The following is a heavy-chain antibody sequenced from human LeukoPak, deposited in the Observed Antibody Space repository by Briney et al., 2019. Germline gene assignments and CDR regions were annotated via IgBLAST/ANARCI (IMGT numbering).Heavy chain of an antibody. D-gene: IGHD3-3*01. Sequence: GGSLRLSCAASGFTFSSYAMSWVRQAPGKGLEWVSAISGSGGSTYHADSVKGRFTISRDNSKNTLYLQMNSLRAEDTAVYYCAKDPITIFGVVIISADAFDIWGQGTMVTVSS. J-gene: IGHJ3*02. CDR1: GFTFSSYA. V-gene: IGHV3-23*01. CDR3: AKDPITIFGVVIISADAFDI. CDR2: ISGSGGST.